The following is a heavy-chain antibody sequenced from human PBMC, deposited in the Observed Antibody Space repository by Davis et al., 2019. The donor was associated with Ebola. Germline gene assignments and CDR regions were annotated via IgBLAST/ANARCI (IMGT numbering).Heavy chain of an antibody. Sequence: GGSLRLSCAASGFTFSGSAMHWVRQAPGKGLEWVSYISSSSSTIYYADSVKGRFTISRDNAKNSLYLQMNSLRDEDTAVYYCAREYQQQLVYFDYWGQGTLVTVSS. CDR3: AREYQQQLVYFDY. CDR1: GFTFSGSA. J-gene: IGHJ4*02. D-gene: IGHD6-13*01. CDR2: ISSSSSTI. V-gene: IGHV3-48*02.